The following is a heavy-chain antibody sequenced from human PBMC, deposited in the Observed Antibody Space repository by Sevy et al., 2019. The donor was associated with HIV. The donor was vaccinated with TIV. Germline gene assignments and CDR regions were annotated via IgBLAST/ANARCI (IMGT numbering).Heavy chain of an antibody. CDR2: ISWNSGSI. V-gene: IGHV3-9*01. Sequence: GGSLRLSCAASGFTFDDYAMHWVRQAPGKGLEWVSGISWNSGSIGYADSVKGRFTISRDNAKNSLYLQMNSLRAEDTALYYCAKDFRYRTNGVCYMDYYYGMDVWGQGTTVTVSS. D-gene: IGHD2-8*01. CDR1: GFTFDDYA. CDR3: AKDFRYRTNGVCYMDYYYGMDV. J-gene: IGHJ6*02.